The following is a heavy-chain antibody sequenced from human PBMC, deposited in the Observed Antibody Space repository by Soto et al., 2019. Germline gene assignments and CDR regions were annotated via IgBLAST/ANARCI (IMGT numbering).Heavy chain of an antibody. D-gene: IGHD6-19*01. V-gene: IGHV3-23*01. J-gene: IGHJ4*02. CDR1: GFTFTNYA. Sequence: EVQVLESGGGLVQRGGSLRLSCAASGFTFTNYAMTWVRQAPGKGLEWVSAISATGNTIYYADAVRGRFTISRDNSKNIVYLQMDSRRAEDTAVYYCVKDVGQQWSPDSWGQGTLVRVSS. CDR3: VKDVGQQWSPDS. CDR2: ISATGNTI.